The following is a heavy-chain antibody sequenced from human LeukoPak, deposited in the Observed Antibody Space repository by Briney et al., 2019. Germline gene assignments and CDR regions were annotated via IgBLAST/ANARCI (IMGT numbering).Heavy chain of an antibody. J-gene: IGHJ4*02. CDR1: GFIFSSYS. V-gene: IGHV3-21*01. D-gene: IGHD5-24*01. Sequence: GGSLRLSCAASGFIFSSYSMNWVRQARGKGLEWVSSISSSSSYIYYADSVKGRFTISRDNAKNSLYLQMNSLRAEDTAVSYCARDYADGYNSNFDYWGQGTLVTVSS. CDR3: ARDYADGYNSNFDY. CDR2: ISSSSSYI.